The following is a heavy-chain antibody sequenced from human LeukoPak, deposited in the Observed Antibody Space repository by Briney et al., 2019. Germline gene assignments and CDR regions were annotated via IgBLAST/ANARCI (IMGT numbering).Heavy chain of an antibody. CDR1: GFTVSSNY. CDR2: ISSSSSTI. V-gene: IGHV3-48*01. J-gene: IGHJ6*03. D-gene: IGHD3-3*01. CDR3: ASTTYYDFWSGYSQGNYYMDV. Sequence: PGGSLRLSCAASGFTVSSNYMSWVRQAPGKGLEWVSYISSSSSTIYYADSVKGRFTISRDNAKNSLYLQMNSLRAEDTAVYYCASTTYYDFWSGYSQGNYYMDVWGKGTTVTVSS.